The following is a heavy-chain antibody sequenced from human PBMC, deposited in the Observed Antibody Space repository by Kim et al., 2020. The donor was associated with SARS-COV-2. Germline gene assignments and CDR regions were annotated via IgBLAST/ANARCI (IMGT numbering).Heavy chain of an antibody. D-gene: IGHD6-19*01. CDR2: IYSGGST. J-gene: IGHJ5*02. Sequence: GGSLRLSCAGSGFTVSSNYMSWVRQAPGKGLEWVSVIYSGGSTYYADSVKGRFTISRDNSKNTLYLQMNSLRAEETAVYYCARGPPGGSGNNWFDPWGQGTLVTVSS. CDR1: GFTVSSNY. V-gene: IGHV3-53*01. CDR3: ARGPPGGSGNNWFDP.